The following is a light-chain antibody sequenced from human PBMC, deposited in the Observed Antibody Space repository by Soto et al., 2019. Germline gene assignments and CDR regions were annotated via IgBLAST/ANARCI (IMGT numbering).Light chain of an antibody. Sequence: QYVLTQPPSVSGARGQRVTISCTGSSSNIGAGYNVHWYQQLPGTAPKLPIYGNSNRPSGVPDRFSGSKSGTSASLAITGLQAEDEADYYCQSYDSSLSGWVFGGGTKLTVL. CDR3: QSYDSSLSGWV. V-gene: IGLV1-40*01. J-gene: IGLJ3*02. CDR1: SSNIGAGYN. CDR2: GNS.